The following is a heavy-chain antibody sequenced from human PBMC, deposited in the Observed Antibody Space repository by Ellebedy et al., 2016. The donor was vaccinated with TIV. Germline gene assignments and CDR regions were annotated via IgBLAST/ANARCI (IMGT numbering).Heavy chain of an antibody. V-gene: IGHV4-4*02. J-gene: IGHJ4*02. Sequence: MPSETLSLTCAVSGASITTNSWWRWVRQHPGKGLDWIGEIYHSGTTNYNPSLRSRVTISFDKSTNQFSLRLSSVTAADTAVYYCARVAAGTWGGIDFWGPGTLVTVSS. CDR2: IYHSGTT. D-gene: IGHD6-13*01. CDR3: ARVAAGTWGGIDF. CDR1: GASITTNSW.